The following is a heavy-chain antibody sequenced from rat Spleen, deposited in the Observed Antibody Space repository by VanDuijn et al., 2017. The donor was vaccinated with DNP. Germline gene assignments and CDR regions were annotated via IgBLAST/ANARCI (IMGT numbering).Heavy chain of an antibody. CDR1: GFTFSSYD. CDR3: ARLGPHYFDC. Sequence: EVQLVESGGGLLQPGRSLKLSCAASGFTFSSYDMAWVRQAPSKGLEWVASVNTGGGITYYRDPVKGRFIVSRDNAESTLYLQMDSLRSEDTATYYCARLGPHYFDCWGQGVMVTVSS. J-gene: IGHJ2*01. V-gene: IGHV5-25*01. CDR2: VNTGGGIT. D-gene: IGHD4-1*01.